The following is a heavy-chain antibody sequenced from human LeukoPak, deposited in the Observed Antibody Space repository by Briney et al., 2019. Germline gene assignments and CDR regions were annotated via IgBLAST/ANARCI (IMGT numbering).Heavy chain of an antibody. D-gene: IGHD4-17*01. CDR1: GFTFSSYA. J-gene: IGHJ6*03. CDR2: ISGSGGST. Sequence: GGSLRLSCAASGFTFSSYAMSWVRQAPGKGLEWVSAISGSGGSTYYADSVKGRFTISRDNSKNTLYLQMNSLRAEDTAVYYCAKYYGDDPDYYYYMDVWGKGTTVTISS. V-gene: IGHV3-23*01. CDR3: AKYYGDDPDYYYYMDV.